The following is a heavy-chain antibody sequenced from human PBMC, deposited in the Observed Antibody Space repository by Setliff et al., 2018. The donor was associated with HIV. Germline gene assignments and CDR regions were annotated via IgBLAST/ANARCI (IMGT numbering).Heavy chain of an antibody. CDR2: IHTNTGDP. Sequence: ASVKVSCKASGYTFTSYAVNWVRQAPGQGLEWVGWIHTNTGDPTYAQGFTGRFVFSFDTSVSTAYLQTSGLKAEDTAVYYCATRGEQLYFYGMDVWGQGTTVTSP. J-gene: IGHJ6*02. D-gene: IGHD1-26*01. V-gene: IGHV7-4-1*02. CDR1: GYTFTSYA. CDR3: ATRGEQLYFYGMDV.